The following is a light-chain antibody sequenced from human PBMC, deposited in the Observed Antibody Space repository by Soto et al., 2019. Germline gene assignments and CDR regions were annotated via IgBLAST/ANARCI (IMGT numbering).Light chain of an antibody. V-gene: IGLV2-23*01. CDR3: CSYAGSSTVV. CDR1: SSDVGSYNL. Sequence: QSALTQPASVSGSPGQSLTISCTGTSSDVGSYNLVSWYQQHPGKAPKLMIYEGSKRPSGVSHRFSGSKSGNTASLTISGLQAEDEADYYCCSYAGSSTVVFGGGTKVTVL. J-gene: IGLJ2*01. CDR2: EGS.